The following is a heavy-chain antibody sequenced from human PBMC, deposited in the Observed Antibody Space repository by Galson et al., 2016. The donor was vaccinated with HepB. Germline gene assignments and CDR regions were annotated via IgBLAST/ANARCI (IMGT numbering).Heavy chain of an antibody. CDR2: IIPIFDTT. D-gene: IGHD5-18*01. CDR1: GGTFSSYA. V-gene: IGHV1-69*13. Sequence: SVKVSCKASGGTFSSYAISWVRQAPGQGLEWMGGIIPIFDTTNYAQEFQGRVTITADESTSTAYMELSSLRSEDTAVDYCARRRRGGKRGYRYGHLTQNYYYYEMDVWGQGTTVTVSS. CDR3: ARRRRGGKRGYRYGHLTQNYYYYEMDV. J-gene: IGHJ6*02.